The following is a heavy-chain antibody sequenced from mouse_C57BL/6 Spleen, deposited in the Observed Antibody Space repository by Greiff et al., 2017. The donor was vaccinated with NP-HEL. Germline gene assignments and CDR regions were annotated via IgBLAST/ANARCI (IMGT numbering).Heavy chain of an antibody. J-gene: IGHJ2*01. D-gene: IGHD1-1*01. CDR2: IDPSDSYT. V-gene: IGHV1-69*01. CDR1: GYTFTSYW. Sequence: VQLQQPGAELVMPGASVKLSCKASGYTFTSYWMHWVKQRPGQGLEWIGEIDPSDSYTNYNQKFKGKSTLTVDKSSSTAYMQLSSLTSEDSAVYYCARGLRRLYYFDYWGQGTTLTVSS. CDR3: ARGLRRLYYFDY.